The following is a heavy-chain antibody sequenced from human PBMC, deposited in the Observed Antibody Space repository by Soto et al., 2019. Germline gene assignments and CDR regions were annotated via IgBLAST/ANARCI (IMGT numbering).Heavy chain of an antibody. CDR2: IYYSGST. J-gene: IGHJ3*02. D-gene: IGHD4-17*01. Sequence: QVQLQESGPGLVKPSQTLSLTCTVSGGSISSGNYYWSWIRQPPGKGLEWIGYIYYSGSTYYNSSLGRRVTISVATSNSQSSLKLSSVTAAEAAFYYCAGEGDSGGNFRCYAFDIWGQWTMVTVSS. CDR1: GGSISSGNYY. CDR3: AGEGDSGGNFRCYAFDI. V-gene: IGHV4-30-4*01.